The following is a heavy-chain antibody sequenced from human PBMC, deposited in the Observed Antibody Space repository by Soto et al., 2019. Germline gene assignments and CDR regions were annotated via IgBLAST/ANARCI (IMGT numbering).Heavy chain of an antibody. J-gene: IGHJ4*02. V-gene: IGHV3-30*03. CDR2: ISYDGSNG. Sequence: PGGSLRLSCEASGFSFDTHGMHWVRQAPGKGLEWVSLISYDGSNGYYADSVKGRFTISRDNSKNTLYLQMNSLRAEDTAVYYCAFQGGYGGPFDYWGQGTLVTVSS. D-gene: IGHD5-12*01. CDR1: GFSFDTHG. CDR3: AFQGGYGGPFDY.